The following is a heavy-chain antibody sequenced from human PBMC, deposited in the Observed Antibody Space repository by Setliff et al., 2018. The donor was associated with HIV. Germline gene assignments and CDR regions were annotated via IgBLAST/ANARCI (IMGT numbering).Heavy chain of an antibody. Sequence: GASVKVFCKASGGTGGSFSRNAISWVRQAPGQGLEWMGGIIPIFGTANYAQKFQGRVTITADESTSTAYMELSSLRYEDTAVYYCARELTGTAAAWGQGTLGTV. J-gene: IGHJ5*02. V-gene: IGHV1-69*13. CDR1: GGTGGSFSRNA. D-gene: IGHD6-13*01. CDR3: ARELTGTAAA. CDR2: IIPIFGTA.